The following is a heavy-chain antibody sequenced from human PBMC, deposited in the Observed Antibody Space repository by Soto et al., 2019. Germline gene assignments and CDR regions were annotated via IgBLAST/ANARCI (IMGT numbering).Heavy chain of an antibody. D-gene: IGHD1-26*01. CDR3: ARGGSLNWYFDL. V-gene: IGHV3-74*01. Sequence: EVQLVESGGGLVQPGGSLRLSCAASGFTFSSYWMHWVRQAPVKGLVWVSRINSDGRSTSYADSVKGRFTISRDNAKNTLYQQMNSLRAEDTAVYYCARGGSLNWYFDLWGRGTLVTVSS. CDR1: GFTFSSYW. J-gene: IGHJ2*01. CDR2: INSDGRST.